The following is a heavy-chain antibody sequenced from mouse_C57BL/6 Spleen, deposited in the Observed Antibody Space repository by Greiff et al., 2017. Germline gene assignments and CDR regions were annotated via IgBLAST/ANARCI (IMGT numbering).Heavy chain of an antibody. CDR1: GYTFTSYW. CDR3: ERRGFYYGSRGYAMDY. V-gene: IGHV1-50*01. D-gene: IGHD1-1*01. J-gene: IGHJ4*01. Sequence: QVQLQQPGAELVKPGASVKLSCKASGYTFTSYWMQWVKQRPGQGLEWIGAIDPSDSYTNYNQKFKGKATLTVDTSSSTAYMQLSSLTSEDSAVYYCERRGFYYGSRGYAMDYWGQGTSVTVSS. CDR2: IDPSDSYT.